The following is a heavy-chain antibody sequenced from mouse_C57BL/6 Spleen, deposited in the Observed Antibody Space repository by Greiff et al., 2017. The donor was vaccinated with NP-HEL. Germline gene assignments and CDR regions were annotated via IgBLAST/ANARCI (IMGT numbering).Heavy chain of an antibody. Sequence: EVQLQQSGPGLVKPSQSLSLTCSVTGYSITSGYYWNWIRQFPGNKLEWMGYISYDGSNNYNPSLKNRISITRDTSKNQFFLKLNSVTTEDTATYYCARDSSYDGYPDVWGTGTTVTVSS. CDR2: ISYDGSN. V-gene: IGHV3-6*01. J-gene: IGHJ1*03. D-gene: IGHD2-3*01. CDR3: ARDSSYDGYPDV. CDR1: GYSITSGYY.